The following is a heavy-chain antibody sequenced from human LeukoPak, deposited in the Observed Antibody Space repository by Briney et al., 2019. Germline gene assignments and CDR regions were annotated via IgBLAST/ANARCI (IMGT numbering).Heavy chain of an antibody. D-gene: IGHD6-19*01. CDR2: IYTSGRT. CDR1: GGSISSYY. CDR3: ARGLSGAGTGYYMDV. Sequence: SETLSLTCTVSGGSISSYYWSWIRQPAGKGLEGIGRIYTSGRTNYNPSLKSRGTMSVDTSKNQFSLKLSSVTAADTAVYYCARGLSGAGTGYYMDVWGKGTTVTVSS. J-gene: IGHJ6*03. V-gene: IGHV4-4*07.